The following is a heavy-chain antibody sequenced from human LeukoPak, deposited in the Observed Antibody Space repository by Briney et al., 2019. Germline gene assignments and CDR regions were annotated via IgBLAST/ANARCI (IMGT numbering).Heavy chain of an antibody. Sequence: SETVSLPCTVSGGSISSGGYHWSWIRQQPGKGLEWIGYIYYSGSTNYNPSLKSRVTISVDTSKNQFSLKLSSVTAADTAVYYCARTRRSSWYHASDYWGQGTLVTVSS. V-gene: IGHV4-61*08. J-gene: IGHJ4*02. CDR2: IYYSGST. CDR3: ARTRRSSWYHASDY. D-gene: IGHD6-13*01. CDR1: GGSISSGGYH.